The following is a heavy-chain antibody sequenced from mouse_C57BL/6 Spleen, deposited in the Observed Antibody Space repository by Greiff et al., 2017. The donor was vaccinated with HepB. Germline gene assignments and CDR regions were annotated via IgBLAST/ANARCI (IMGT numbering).Heavy chain of an antibody. Sequence: VQPQQSGAELARPGASVKLSCKASGYTFTSYGISWVKQRTGQGLEWIGEIYPRSGNTYYNEKFKGKATLTADKSSSTAYMELRSLTSEDSAVYFCARRGITTVVAYYFDYWGQGTTLTVSS. D-gene: IGHD1-1*01. CDR2: IYPRSGNT. CDR1: GYTFTSYG. CDR3: ARRGITTVVAYYFDY. V-gene: IGHV1-81*01. J-gene: IGHJ2*01.